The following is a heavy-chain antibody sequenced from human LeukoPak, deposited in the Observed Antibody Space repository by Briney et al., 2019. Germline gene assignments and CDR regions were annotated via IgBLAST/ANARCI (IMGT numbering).Heavy chain of an antibody. J-gene: IGHJ4*02. D-gene: IGHD3-9*01. V-gene: IGHV4-34*01. Sequence: SETLSLTCAVYGGAFSGYYWSWIRQPPGKGLEWIGEINHSGSTNYNPSLKSRVTISVDTSKNQFSMKLGSVTAADTAVYYCAREGILTGYYRIKSYFDYWGQGTLVTVSS. CDR1: GGAFSGYY. CDR2: INHSGST. CDR3: AREGILTGYYRIKSYFDY.